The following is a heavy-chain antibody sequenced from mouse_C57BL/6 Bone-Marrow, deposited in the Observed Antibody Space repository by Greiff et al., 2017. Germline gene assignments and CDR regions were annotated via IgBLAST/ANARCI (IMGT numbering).Heavy chain of an antibody. CDR3: ARTYYYGSSPFAY. D-gene: IGHD1-1*01. Sequence: EVKVVESGPELVKPGASVKIPCKASGYTFTDYNMDWVKQSHGKSLEWIGDINPNNGGTIYNQKFKGKATLTVDKSSSTAYMELRSLTSEDTAVYYCARTYYYGSSPFAYWGQGTLVTVSA. CDR1: GYTFTDYN. J-gene: IGHJ3*01. V-gene: IGHV1-18*01. CDR2: INPNNGGT.